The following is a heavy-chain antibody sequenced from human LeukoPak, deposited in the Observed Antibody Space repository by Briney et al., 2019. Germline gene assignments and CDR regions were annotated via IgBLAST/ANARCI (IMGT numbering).Heavy chain of an antibody. Sequence: SETLSLTCTVSGGSISSGSYYWSWIRQPAGKGLECIGRIYTSGSTNYNPSLKSRVTISLDTSKNQFALKLSSVTAADTAVYYCARDWVDNCSGGSCYSGGLDPWGQGTLVTVSS. V-gene: IGHV4-61*02. J-gene: IGHJ5*02. CDR1: GGSISSGSYY. CDR2: IYTSGST. CDR3: ARDWVDNCSGGSCYSGGLDP. D-gene: IGHD2-15*01.